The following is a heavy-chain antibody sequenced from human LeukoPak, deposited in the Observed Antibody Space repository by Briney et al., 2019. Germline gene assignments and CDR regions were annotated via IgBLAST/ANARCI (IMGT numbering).Heavy chain of an antibody. CDR2: IRYDGSNK. CDR3: AKDPGRITIFGVVPHMDV. V-gene: IGHV3-30*02. CDR1: GFTFSSHG. Sequence: GGSLRLSCAASGFTFSSHGMHWVRQAPGKGLEWVAFIRYDGSNKYYADSVKGRFTISRDNSKNTLYLQMNSLRAEDTAVYYCAKDPGRITIFGVVPHMDVWGKGTTVTVSS. D-gene: IGHD3-3*01. J-gene: IGHJ6*03.